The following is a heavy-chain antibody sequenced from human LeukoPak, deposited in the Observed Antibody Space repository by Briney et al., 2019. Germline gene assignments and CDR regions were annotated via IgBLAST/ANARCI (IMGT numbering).Heavy chain of an antibody. Sequence: ASVKVSCKASGYTFTSYGISWVRQAPGQGLEWMGWISAYNGNTNYAQKLQGRVTMTTDTSTSTAYMKLRSLRSDDTAVYYCARMDRSYDILTGYESFDYWGQGTLVTVSS. V-gene: IGHV1-18*01. CDR2: ISAYNGNT. CDR3: ARMDRSYDILTGYESFDY. J-gene: IGHJ4*02. CDR1: GYTFTSYG. D-gene: IGHD3-9*01.